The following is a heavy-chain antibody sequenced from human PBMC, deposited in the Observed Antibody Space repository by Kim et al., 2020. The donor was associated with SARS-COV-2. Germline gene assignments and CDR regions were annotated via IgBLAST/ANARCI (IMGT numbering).Heavy chain of an antibody. D-gene: IGHD5-18*01. V-gene: IGHV4-39*07. Sequence: YYNPSLKSRVTISVDTSKNQFSLKLSSVTAADTAVYYCARVWIQLWFDYWGQGTLVTVSS. J-gene: IGHJ4*02. CDR3: ARVWIQLWFDY.